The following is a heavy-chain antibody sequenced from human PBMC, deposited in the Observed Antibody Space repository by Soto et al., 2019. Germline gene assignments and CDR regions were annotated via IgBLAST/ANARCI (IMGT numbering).Heavy chain of an antibody. CDR1: GYTFTSYY. V-gene: IGHV1-46*01. CDR2: INPSGGST. CDR3: ARSAAGRSWFDP. Sequence: QVQLVQSGAEAKKPGASVKVSCKASGYTFTSYYMHWVRQAPGQGLEWMGIINPSGGSTSFAQKFQGRVTVTRDTSTSTVYMELSSLRSEDTAVYYCARSAAGRSWFDPWGQGTLVTVSS. J-gene: IGHJ5*02. D-gene: IGHD6-13*01.